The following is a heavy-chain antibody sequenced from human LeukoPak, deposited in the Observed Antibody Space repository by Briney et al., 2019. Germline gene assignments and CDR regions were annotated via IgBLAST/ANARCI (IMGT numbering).Heavy chain of an antibody. V-gene: IGHV3-23*01. CDR2: ISGSGDRT. Sequence: GGSLRLSCAASGFTFSSYDMSWVHQAPGKGLEWVSSISGSGDRTIYADSVRGRLTISRDNSKSTLYLQMSSLRAEDTAVYYCAKVPQPDYYFDYWGQGFLVTVSS. J-gene: IGHJ4*02. CDR1: GFTFSSYD. CDR3: AKVPQPDYYFDY.